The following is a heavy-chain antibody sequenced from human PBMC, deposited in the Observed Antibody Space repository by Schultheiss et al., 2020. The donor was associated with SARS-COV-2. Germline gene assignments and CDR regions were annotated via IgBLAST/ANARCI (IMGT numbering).Heavy chain of an antibody. J-gene: IGHJ4*02. D-gene: IGHD1-26*01. Sequence: SETLSLTCAVSGGSISSSNWWSWVRQPPGKGLEWIGSIYHSGSTYYNPSLKSRVTISVDTSKNQFSLKLSSVTAADTAVYYCARAWLSGSYEMSYFDYWGQGTLVTVSS. CDR2: IYHSGST. CDR1: GGSISSSNW. CDR3: ARAWLSGSYEMSYFDY. V-gene: IGHV4-4*02.